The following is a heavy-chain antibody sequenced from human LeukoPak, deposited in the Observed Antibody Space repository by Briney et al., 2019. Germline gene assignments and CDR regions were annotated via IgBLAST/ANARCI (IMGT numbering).Heavy chain of an antibody. D-gene: IGHD3-16*02. CDR2: ISGSGGST. CDR1: GFTFSSYG. V-gene: IGHV3-23*01. Sequence: GGSLRLSCAASGFTFSSYGMSWVRQAPGKGLEWVSAISGSGGSTYYADSVKGRFTISRDNAKNSLYLQMNSLRAEDTAVYYCARDSDYVWGSYRRLDYWGQGTLVTVSS. CDR3: ARDSDYVWGSYRRLDY. J-gene: IGHJ4*02.